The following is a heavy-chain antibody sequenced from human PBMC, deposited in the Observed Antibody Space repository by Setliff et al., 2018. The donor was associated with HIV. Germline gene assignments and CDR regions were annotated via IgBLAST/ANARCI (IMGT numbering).Heavy chain of an antibody. CDR3: ARDYDILTGYYRGSATGYFDY. V-gene: IGHV1-69*05. Sequence: SVKVSCKASGGTFSSYAISWVRQAPGQGLEWMGGIIPIFGTANYAQKFQGRVTMTRDTSASTAYMELSSLRSEDTAVYYCARDYDILTGYYRGSATGYFDYWGQGTLVTVSS. J-gene: IGHJ4*02. CDR2: IIPIFGTA. CDR1: GGTFSSYA. D-gene: IGHD3-9*01.